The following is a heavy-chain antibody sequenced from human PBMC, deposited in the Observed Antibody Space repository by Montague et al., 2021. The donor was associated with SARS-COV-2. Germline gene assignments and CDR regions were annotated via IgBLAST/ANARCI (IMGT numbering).Heavy chain of an antibody. J-gene: IGHJ6*03. CDR1: GASISSSNYY. CDR3: ARGDFGVVIIPYYYYYMDV. CDR2: IHYSGST. D-gene: IGHD3-3*01. Sequence: SETLSLTCTVSGASISSSNYYWGWIRQPPGKGLEWIATIHYSGSTYYKPSLKSQLTISVDTSKNQFSLRLSSVTAADTAVYYCARGDFGVVIIPYYYYYMDVWGKGTTVTVSS. V-gene: IGHV4-39*01.